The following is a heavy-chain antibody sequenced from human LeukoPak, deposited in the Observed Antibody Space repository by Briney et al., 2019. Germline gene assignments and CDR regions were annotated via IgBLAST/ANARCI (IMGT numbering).Heavy chain of an antibody. D-gene: IGHD3-10*01. CDR1: GYTFSVYN. J-gene: IGHJ4*02. CDR2: INLNTGGT. V-gene: IGHV1-2*02. Sequence: ASVKVSFTTSGYTFSVYNMHWVRQAPGQGLEWMGWINLNTGGTNYAQKFQGRVTMTRETSVSTVYMELNRLRSDATAMYYCARALIRGIAPFDYWGQGTWVTVSS. CDR3: ARALIRGIAPFDY.